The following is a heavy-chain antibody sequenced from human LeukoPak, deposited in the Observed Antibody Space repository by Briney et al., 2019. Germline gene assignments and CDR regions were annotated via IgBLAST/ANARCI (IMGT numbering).Heavy chain of an antibody. V-gene: IGHV3-21*01. Sequence: TGGSLRLSCAASGFTFSNYNMNWVRQAPGKGLEWVSSISSSTYIYYADSLKGRFTISRDNAKNSLYLQMNSLRAEDTAVYYCARDHSRYSSGGFDPWGQGTLVTVSS. J-gene: IGHJ5*02. CDR3: ARDHSRYSSGGFDP. D-gene: IGHD6-19*01. CDR2: ISSSTYI. CDR1: GFTFSNYN.